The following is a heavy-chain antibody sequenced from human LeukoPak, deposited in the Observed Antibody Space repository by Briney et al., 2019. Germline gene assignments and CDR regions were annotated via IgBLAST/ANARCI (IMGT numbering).Heavy chain of an antibody. CDR3: AKDLGSGRIAVAGADY. V-gene: IGHV3-23*01. D-gene: IGHD6-19*01. CDR1: GFTFSSYA. CDR2: ISGSGGST. J-gene: IGHJ4*02. Sequence: GGSLRLSCAASGFTFSSYAMTWVRQAPGKGLKWVSAISGSGGSTYYADSVKGRFTISRDNSKNTLYLQMNSLRAEDTAVYYCAKDLGSGRIAVAGADYWGQGTLVTVSS.